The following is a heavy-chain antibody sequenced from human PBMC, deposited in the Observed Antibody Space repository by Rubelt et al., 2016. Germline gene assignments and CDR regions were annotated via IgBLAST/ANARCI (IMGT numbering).Heavy chain of an antibody. Sequence: QVQLVESGGGVVQPGRSLRLSCAASGFTFSTSAMHWVRQAPGKGLEWVAVISFDGSDNYYADSVKGRFTISRDNSKHTRYLQMNSMRAEDTAVYYCARASSVNRFDYWGQGTLVTVSS. J-gene: IGHJ4*02. CDR3: ARASSVNRFDY. V-gene: IGHV3-30*04. CDR2: ISFDGSDN. CDR1: GFTFSTSA. D-gene: IGHD1-14*01.